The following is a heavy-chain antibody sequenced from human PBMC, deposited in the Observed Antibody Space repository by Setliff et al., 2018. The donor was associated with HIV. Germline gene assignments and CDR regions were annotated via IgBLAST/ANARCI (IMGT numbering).Heavy chain of an antibody. V-gene: IGHV1-46*03. CDR2: INPSGGST. D-gene: IGHD1-20*01. CDR3: AREARYQDRYYYYMDV. Sequence: GGSLRLSCAASGFTFSSYGMHWVRQAPGQGLEWMGIINPSGGSTTYAQRFQDRVTMTRDTSTSTVYMELSSLRSEDTAVYYCAREARYQDRYYYYMDVWGKGTTVTVSS. J-gene: IGHJ6*03. CDR1: GFTFSSYG.